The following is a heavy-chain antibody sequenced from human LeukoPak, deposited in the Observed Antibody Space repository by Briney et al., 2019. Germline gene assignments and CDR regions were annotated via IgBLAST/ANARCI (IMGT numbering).Heavy chain of an antibody. CDR2: IPTSGISV. J-gene: IGHJ4*02. V-gene: IGHV3-11*01. CDR1: GFSFSRFY. Sequence: PGGSLRLSCAASGFSFSRFYMSWVRQTPGKALERISYIPTSGISVQYADSVRGRFTASRDDAMNSMHLQMDRLRVEGTGVYYCTREEGLGPGAHFDQWGQGALVIVSS. CDR3: TREEGLGPGAHFDQ.